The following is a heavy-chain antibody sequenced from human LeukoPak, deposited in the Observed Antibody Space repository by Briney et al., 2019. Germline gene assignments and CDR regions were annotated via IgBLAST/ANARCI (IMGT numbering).Heavy chain of an antibody. D-gene: IGHD3-16*01. Sequence: PSETLSLTCTVSGDSISSYYWSWIRQPPGKGLEWIGSINYSGSTNYNPSLKSRLTISVDTSKNQLSLKLRSVTAADTAVYYCARALTALRLGELYRDYYYYYMDVWGKGTTVTVSS. J-gene: IGHJ6*03. CDR3: ARALTALRLGELYRDYYYYYMDV. V-gene: IGHV4-59*01. CDR1: GDSISSYY. CDR2: INYSGST.